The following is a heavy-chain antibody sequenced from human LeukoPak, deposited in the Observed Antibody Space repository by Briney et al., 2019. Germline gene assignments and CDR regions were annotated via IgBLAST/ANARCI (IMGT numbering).Heavy chain of an antibody. CDR1: GGTFSSYA. CDR3: ARRSDSGWYVSHRGYFDY. D-gene: IGHD6-19*01. CDR2: IIPIFGTA. V-gene: IGHV1-69*13. Sequence: SVKVSCKASGGTFSSYAISWVRQAPGQGLEWMGGIIPIFGTANYAQKFQGRVTITADESTSTAYMELSSLRSEDTAVYYCARRSDSGWYVSHRGYFDYWGQGTLVTVSS. J-gene: IGHJ4*02.